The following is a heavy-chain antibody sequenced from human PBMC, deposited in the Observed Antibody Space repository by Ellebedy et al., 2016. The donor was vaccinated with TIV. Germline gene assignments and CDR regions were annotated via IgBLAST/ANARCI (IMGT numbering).Heavy chain of an antibody. J-gene: IGHJ4*02. V-gene: IGHV3-7*04. CDR3: AGGGGYLIEH. CDR1: GITSSRNW. Sequence: GGSLRLXXEGSGITSSRNWMNWVRQAPGKGREWVANIKQDGSDKYHVDSVKGRFTISRDNARNSLYLEMNSLRVEDSAVYYCAGGGGYLIEHWGQGTLVTVSS. CDR2: IKQDGSDK. D-gene: IGHD2-21*01.